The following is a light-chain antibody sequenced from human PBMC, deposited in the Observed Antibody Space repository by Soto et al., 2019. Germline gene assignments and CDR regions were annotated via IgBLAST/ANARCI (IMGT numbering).Light chain of an antibody. CDR2: KAS. CDR1: QRISSW. V-gene: IGKV1-5*03. Sequence: DIQMTQSPSTLSASVGDRVTITCRASQRISSWLAWYQQKPGKAPKLLIYKASSLESGVPPRFSGSGSGTDVTLTISSLQPDDFATYYCQQYNSYSPWTFGQGTKVEIK. CDR3: QQYNSYSPWT. J-gene: IGKJ1*01.